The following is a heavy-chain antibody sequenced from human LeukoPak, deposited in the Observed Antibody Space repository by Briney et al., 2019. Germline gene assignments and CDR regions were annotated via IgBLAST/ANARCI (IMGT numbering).Heavy chain of an antibody. CDR3: ARETDDSSGYAYAFDI. J-gene: IGHJ3*02. Sequence: GASVKVSCKASGGTFSSYAISWVRQAPGQGLEWMGWINPNSGGTNYAQKFQGWVTMTRDTSISTAYMELSRLRSDDTAVYYCARETDDSSGYAYAFDIWGQGTMVTVSS. CDR2: INPNSGGT. V-gene: IGHV1-2*04. D-gene: IGHD3-22*01. CDR1: GGTFSSYA.